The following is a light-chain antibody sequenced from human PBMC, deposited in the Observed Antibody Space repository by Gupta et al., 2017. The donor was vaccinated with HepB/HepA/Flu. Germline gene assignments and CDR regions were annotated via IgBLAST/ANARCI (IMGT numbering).Light chain of an antibody. CDR1: QSVSNN. V-gene: IGKV3-15*01. J-gene: IGKJ5*01. Sequence: EIVMTQSPATLSVSPGERATLSCRTSQSVSNNLAWYQQKPGQAPRLLIYGASTRTTVIPARFSGVGSGTKFTLTISSLQSEDFAVYYCQQDNNWLLTFSQGTRLEIK. CDR3: QQDNNWLLT. CDR2: GAS.